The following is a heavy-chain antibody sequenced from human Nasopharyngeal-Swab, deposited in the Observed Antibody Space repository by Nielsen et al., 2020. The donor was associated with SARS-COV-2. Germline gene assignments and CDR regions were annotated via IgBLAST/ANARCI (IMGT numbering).Heavy chain of an antibody. CDR2: IIPFLDIA. Sequence: SVKVSCKASGGTFTNHAFSWVRQAPGQGLHWMGMIIPFLDIASSAQRFQGRVTITADTSTSTVYMELSSLRSEDTAVYYCARDEGDFGSGKYYNAKFPSYYDYWGQGTLVTVSS. D-gene: IGHD3-10*01. CDR3: ARDEGDFGSGKYYNAKFPSYYDY. V-gene: IGHV1-69*04. J-gene: IGHJ4*02. CDR1: GGTFTNHA.